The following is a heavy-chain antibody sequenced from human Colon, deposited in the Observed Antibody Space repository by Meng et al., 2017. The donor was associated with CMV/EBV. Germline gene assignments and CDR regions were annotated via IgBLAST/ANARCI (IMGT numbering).Heavy chain of an antibody. CDR3: AHKSLPAAFFDY. CDR2: IYWDDDK. CDR1: GFSLNTYEVG. D-gene: IGHD2-2*01. V-gene: IGHV2-5*02. J-gene: IGHJ4*02. Sequence: QITVQESGPTLVKPTQTLTLTCTFSGFSLNTYEVGVGWFRQPPGKAPEWLALIYWDDDKRYRSSLGNRLTLTHDASKNQVVLTMTDMDPVDTATYYCAHKSLPAAFFDYWSQGTLVTVSS.